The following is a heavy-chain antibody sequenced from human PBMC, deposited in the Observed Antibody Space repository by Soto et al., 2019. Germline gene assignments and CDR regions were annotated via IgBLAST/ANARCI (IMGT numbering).Heavy chain of an antibody. Sequence: QITLKESGPTLVKPTQTLTLTCTFSGLSLSTSGVGVGWIRQPPGKALEWLALIFWDDDKRYSPSLKSRLTITKDTSKNQVVLIMTNMDPVDTATYYFAHRRRPPLSVTYFDYWGQGTLISVSS. CDR3: AHRRRPPLSVTYFDY. CDR1: GLSLSTSGVG. V-gene: IGHV2-5*02. D-gene: IGHD4-17*01. J-gene: IGHJ4*02. CDR2: IFWDDDK.